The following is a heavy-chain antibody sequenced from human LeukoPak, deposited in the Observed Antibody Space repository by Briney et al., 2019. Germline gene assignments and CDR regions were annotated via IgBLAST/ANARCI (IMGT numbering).Heavy chain of an antibody. CDR3: ARGFYDSSAYYPYDY. CDR2: INAGSGNT. J-gene: IGHJ4*02. D-gene: IGHD3-22*01. CDR1: GYTFTNYA. V-gene: IGHV1-3*01. Sequence: ASVKVSCKASGYTFTNYAIHWVRQAPGQRLEWMGWINAGSGNTKYSQRFQGRVTISRDTSASTAYMELSSLRSDDTALYFCARGFYDSSAYYPYDYWGQGILVTVSS.